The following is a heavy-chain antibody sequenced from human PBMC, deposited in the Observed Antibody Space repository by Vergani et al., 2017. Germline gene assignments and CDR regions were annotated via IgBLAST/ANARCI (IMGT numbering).Heavy chain of an antibody. CDR3: AKANPRNSGYDYLYYYHAMDV. Sequence: EVQLLESGGDLVQPGGSLRLSCAGSGFTFNHYAMNWVRQAPGEGLEWVSGISGSGGSTYYSGSVKGRFTISRDSSKNTLYLQMNSLSAGDTAVYYCAKANPRNSGYDYLYYYHAMDVWGQGTTVTVSS. CDR2: ISGSGGST. V-gene: IGHV3-23*01. J-gene: IGHJ6*02. D-gene: IGHD5-12*01. CDR1: GFTFNHYA.